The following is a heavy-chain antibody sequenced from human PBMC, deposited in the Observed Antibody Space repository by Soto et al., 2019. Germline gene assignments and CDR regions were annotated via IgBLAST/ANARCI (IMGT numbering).Heavy chain of an antibody. V-gene: IGHV3-64*01. CDR1: GFTFSSYA. J-gene: IGHJ3*02. D-gene: IGHD6-19*01. Sequence: GSLRLSCAASGFTFSSYAMHWVRQAPGKGLEYVSAISSNGGSTYHANSVKGRFTISRDNSKNTLYLQMGSLRAEDIAVYYCARSSRQWLVNDAFDIWGQGTMVTVSS. CDR2: ISSNGGST. CDR3: ARSSRQWLVNDAFDI.